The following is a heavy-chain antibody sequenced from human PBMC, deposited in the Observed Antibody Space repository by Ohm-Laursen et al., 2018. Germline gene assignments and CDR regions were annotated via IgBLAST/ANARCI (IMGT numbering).Heavy chain of an antibody. J-gene: IGHJ4*02. CDR2: VSGSGDST. CDR1: GFTFSSYA. Sequence: SLRLSCSASGFTFSSYAMSWVRQAPGKGLEWVSSVSGSGDSTYYVDSVKGRFTISRDNSKNTLYLQMNSLRAEDTAVYYCARGGGTIDYWGQGTLVTVSS. V-gene: IGHV3-23*01. D-gene: IGHD4-23*01. CDR3: ARGGGTIDY.